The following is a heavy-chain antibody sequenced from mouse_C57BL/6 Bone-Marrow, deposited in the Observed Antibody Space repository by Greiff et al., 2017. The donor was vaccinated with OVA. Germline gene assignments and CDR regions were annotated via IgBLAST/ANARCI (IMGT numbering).Heavy chain of an antibody. CDR3: ARETPYYYGSSYFYFDY. V-gene: IGHV1-61*01. Sequence: QVQLQQPGAELVRPGSSVKLSCKASGYTFTSYWMDWVKQRPGQGLEWIGNIYPSDSETHYNQKFKDKATLTVDKSSSTAYMQLSSLTSEDSAVYYCARETPYYYGSSYFYFDYWGQGTTLTVSS. D-gene: IGHD1-1*01. J-gene: IGHJ2*01. CDR1: GYTFTSYW. CDR2: IYPSDSET.